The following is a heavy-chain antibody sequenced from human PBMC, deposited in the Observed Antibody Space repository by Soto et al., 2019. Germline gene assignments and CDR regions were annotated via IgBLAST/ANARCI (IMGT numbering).Heavy chain of an antibody. D-gene: IGHD1-26*01. CDR1: GYTFTDYY. Sequence: QVHLVQSGPEVKRPGASVQVSCKTSGYTFTDYYLHWVRQAPGQGLEWMGWVNSKSGGTNYAQKFQGRVSMTRDTSLNTAYMDLNSLSSDDMAVYYCAREPRPTGYSGKWFDFDYWGLGTLVTVSS. CDR3: AREPRPTGYSGKWFDFDY. J-gene: IGHJ4*02. V-gene: IGHV1-2*02. CDR2: VNSKSGGT.